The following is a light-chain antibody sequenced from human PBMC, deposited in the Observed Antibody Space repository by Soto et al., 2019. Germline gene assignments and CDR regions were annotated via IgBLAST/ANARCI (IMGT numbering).Light chain of an antibody. CDR2: GAS. V-gene: IGKV3D-15*01. Sequence: EIVMTQSPATLSVSPGERATLSCRASQSVGSSLAWYQHKPGQAPRLLIYGASIRATGIPGRFSGSGSGTEFTLTISSLQSEDFAAYYCQQYSNRYTFGLGTKLEIK. CDR3: QQYSNRYT. CDR1: QSVGSS. J-gene: IGKJ2*01.